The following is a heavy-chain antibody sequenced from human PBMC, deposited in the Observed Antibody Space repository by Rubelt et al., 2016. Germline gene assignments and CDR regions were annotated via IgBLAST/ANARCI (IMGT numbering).Heavy chain of an antibody. J-gene: IGHJ4*02. CDR1: GYTFTSYG. V-gene: IGHV1-18*01. CDR2: ISAYNGNT. D-gene: IGHD1-7*01. CDR3: ARDLPPFRRYNWNFPLDY. Sequence: QVQLVQSGAEVKKPGASVKVSCKASGYTFTSYGISWVRQAPGQGLEWMGWISAYNGNTNYAQKLQGKATRTPETSTSTAYMGLRSLRSDDTAVYYCARDLPPFRRYNWNFPLDYWGQGTLVTVSS.